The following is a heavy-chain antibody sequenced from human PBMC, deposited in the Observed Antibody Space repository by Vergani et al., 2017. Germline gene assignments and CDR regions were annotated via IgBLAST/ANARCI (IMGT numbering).Heavy chain of an antibody. CDR1: GGTFSSYA. J-gene: IGHJ6*02. Sequence: QVQLVQSGAEVKKPGSSVKVSCKASGGTFSSYAISWVRQAPGQGLEWMGRIIPIFGTANYAQKFQGRVTITADESTGTAYMELSSLRSEDTVVYYCPRVWSGGSCDSGTDYYYGIDVWGQGTTVTVSS. V-gene: IGHV1-69*18. CDR3: PRVWSGGSCDSGTDYYYGIDV. CDR2: IIPIFGTA. D-gene: IGHD2-15*01.